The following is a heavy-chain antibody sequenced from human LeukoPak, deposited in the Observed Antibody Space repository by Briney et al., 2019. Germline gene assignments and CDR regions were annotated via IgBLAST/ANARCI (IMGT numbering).Heavy chain of an antibody. CDR2: ISGSGGST. D-gene: IGHD6-6*01. Sequence: GGSLRLSCAASGFTFSSYAMSWVRQAPGKGLEWVSAISGSGGSTYYADSVKGRFTISRDNSKNTLYLQKNSLRAEDTAVYYCAKDKIAALPSLYFDYWGQGTLVTVSS. CDR3: AKDKIAALPSLYFDY. V-gene: IGHV3-23*01. J-gene: IGHJ4*02. CDR1: GFTFSSYA.